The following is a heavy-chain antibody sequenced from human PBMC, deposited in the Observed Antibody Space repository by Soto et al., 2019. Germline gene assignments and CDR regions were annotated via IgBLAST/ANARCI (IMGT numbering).Heavy chain of an antibody. CDR1: GFTFSYYW. D-gene: IGHD1-26*01. CDR3: ARWDRGAFDL. Sequence: EVQLVESGGGLVRPGGSLRLSCAASGFTFSYYWMHWVRQAPGKGLVWVSRIHSDGSSTTYADFVKGRFIIARDNARNTVDLQMNSVRVEDTAVYYCARWDRGAFDLWGQVTVVTVSS. V-gene: IGHV3-74*01. CDR2: IHSDGSST. J-gene: IGHJ3*01.